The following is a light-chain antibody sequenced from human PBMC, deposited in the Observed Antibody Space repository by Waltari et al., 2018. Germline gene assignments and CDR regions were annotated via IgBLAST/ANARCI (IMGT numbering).Light chain of an antibody. V-gene: IGLV3-1*01. CDR2: QDT. J-gene: IGLJ1*01. Sequence: CGYQQKPGQSPVLVILQDTKRPSGIPERFSGSNSGNTATLTISGTQAMDEADYYCQAWDSSTFVFGTGTKVTVL. CDR3: QAWDSSTFV.